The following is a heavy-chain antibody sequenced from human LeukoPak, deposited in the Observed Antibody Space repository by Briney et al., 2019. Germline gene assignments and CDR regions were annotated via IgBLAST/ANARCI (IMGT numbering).Heavy chain of an antibody. J-gene: IGHJ4*02. D-gene: IGHD4-23*01. V-gene: IGHV1-69*04. CDR3: ARDGTTVVTDLNY. Sequence: GPSVKVSCKASGGTFSSYTISWVRQAPGQGLEWMGRIIPILGIANYAQKFQGRVTITADKSTSTAYMELSSLRSEDTAVYYCARDGTTVVTDLNYWGQGTLVTVSS. CDR2: IIPILGIA. CDR1: GGTFSSYT.